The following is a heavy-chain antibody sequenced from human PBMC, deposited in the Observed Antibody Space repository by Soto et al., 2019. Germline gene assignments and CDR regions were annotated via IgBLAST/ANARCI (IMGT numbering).Heavy chain of an antibody. CDR2: IYYSGST. J-gene: IGHJ5*02. V-gene: IGHV4-59*01. CDR3: ARGVATIGP. D-gene: IGHD5-12*01. Sequence: SETLSLTCSVSGDSISSYYWSWIRQPPGKGLEWIGYIYYSGSTNYSPSFKSRVTISVDTPKNQFSLKLTSVTAADTAVYYCARGVATIGPWGQGTLVTVSS. CDR1: GDSISSYY.